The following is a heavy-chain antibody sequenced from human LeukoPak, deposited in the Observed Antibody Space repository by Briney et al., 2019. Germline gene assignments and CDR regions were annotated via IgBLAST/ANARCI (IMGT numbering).Heavy chain of an antibody. CDR3: ARDKGVYMDV. CDR2: IYYSGST. J-gene: IGHJ6*03. V-gene: IGHV4-59*11. Sequence: GSLRLSCAASGFTLSNHWMTWVRQAPGKGLEWIGYIYYSGSTNYNPSLKSRVSISVDTSKNQFSLKLSSVTAADTAVYYCARDKGVYMDVWGKGTTVTVSS. CDR1: GFTLSNHW. D-gene: IGHD3-16*01.